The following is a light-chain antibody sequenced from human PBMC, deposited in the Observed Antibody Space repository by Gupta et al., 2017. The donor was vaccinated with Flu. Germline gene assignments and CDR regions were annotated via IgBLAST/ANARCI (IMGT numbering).Light chain of an antibody. J-gene: IGLJ1*01. CDR2: GKT. CDR3: QAKDNTPRAFV. Sequence: QSVLTQPISVSWAPAQNVTISYTGSTSHIGAGYDTHWYQQLPGASPKLLIYGKTNRPSGVPECFSGTQSVTSASLAIAGLQAEDEADYYCQAKDNTPRAFVFGTGTKVTVL. CDR1: TSHIGAGYD. V-gene: IGLV1-40*01.